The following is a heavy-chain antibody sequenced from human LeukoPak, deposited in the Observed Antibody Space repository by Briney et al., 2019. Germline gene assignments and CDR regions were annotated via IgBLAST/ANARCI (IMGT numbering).Heavy chain of an antibody. V-gene: IGHV1-2*06. J-gene: IGHJ4*02. D-gene: IGHD2-2*01. Sequence: ASVKVSCKASGYTFTGYYMHWVRQAPGQGLGWMGRINPNSGGTNYAQKFQGRVTMTRDTSISTAYMELSRLRSDDTAVYYCASHPVKEYPSYSRWGQGTLVTVSS. CDR3: ASHPVKEYPSYSR. CDR2: INPNSGGT. CDR1: GYTFTGYY.